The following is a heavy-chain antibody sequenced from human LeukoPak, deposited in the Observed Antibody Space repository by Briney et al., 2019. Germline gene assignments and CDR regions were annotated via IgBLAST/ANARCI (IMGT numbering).Heavy chain of an antibody. D-gene: IGHD3/OR15-3a*01. CDR3: ARGTVKNRGFDC. CDR2: ISSSSSYI. V-gene: IGHV3-21*01. Sequence: GGSLRLSCAASGFTFSSYNMNWVRQAPGKGLEWVSAISSSSSYIYFADSVKGRFTISRDNAKNSLYLQMNSLRAEDTAVYYCARGTVKNRGFDCWGQGTLVTVSS. J-gene: IGHJ4*02. CDR1: GFTFSSYN.